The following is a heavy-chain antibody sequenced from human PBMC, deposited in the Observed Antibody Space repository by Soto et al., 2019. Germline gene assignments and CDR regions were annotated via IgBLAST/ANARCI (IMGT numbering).Heavy chain of an antibody. CDR2: ISAYNGNT. V-gene: IGHV1-18*01. CDR3: ARDSITMIVLKLYYYYGMDV. CDR1: GYTFTSYG. J-gene: IGHJ6*02. Sequence: GGSVKVSCKASGYTFTSYGISWVRQAPGQGLEWMGWISAYNGNTNYAQKLQGRVTMTTDTSTSTAYMELRSLRSDDTAVYYCARDSITMIVLKLYYYYGMDVWGQGTTVTVSS. D-gene: IGHD3-22*01.